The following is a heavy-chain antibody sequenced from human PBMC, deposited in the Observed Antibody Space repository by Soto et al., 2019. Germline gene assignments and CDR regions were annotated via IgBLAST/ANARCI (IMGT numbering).Heavy chain of an antibody. CDR2: IMPIFRTA. CDR1: GGTFSSSA. CDR3: AGDKDRQQLGGNYYYIMDV. J-gene: IGHJ6*02. V-gene: IGHV1-69*12. D-gene: IGHD3-3*02. Sequence: QVQLVQSGAEVKKPGSSVKVSCKASGGTFSSSAFSWVRQAPGQGLEWMGGIMPIFRTADYAQKCQGRVTITADESTSTAYMELSSLRSEDTGVYYCAGDKDRQQLGGNYYYIMDVWGQGTTVTVSS.